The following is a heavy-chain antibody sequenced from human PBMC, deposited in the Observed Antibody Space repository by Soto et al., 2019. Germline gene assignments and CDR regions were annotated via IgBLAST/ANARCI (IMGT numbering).Heavy chain of an antibody. CDR1: WKSVASNCAA. D-gene: IGHD3-10*01. Sequence: SLICGVSWKSVASNCAASVWIKKTQSRDLEWLGRTYYRSKWYNDYAVSVKSRITINPDTSKNQFSLQLNSVTPEDTAVYYYAVVYYASPSYPNWGQGALVTVSS. J-gene: IGHJ4*02. CDR3: AVVYYASPSYPN. CDR2: TYYRSKWYN. V-gene: IGHV6-1*01.